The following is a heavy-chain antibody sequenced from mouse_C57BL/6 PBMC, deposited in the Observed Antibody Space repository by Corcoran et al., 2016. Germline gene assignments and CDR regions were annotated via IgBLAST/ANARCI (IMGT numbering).Heavy chain of an antibody. V-gene: IGHV1-15*01. J-gene: IGHJ4*01. CDR1: GYTFTDYE. CDR2: IDPETGGT. CDR3: TLYGFYYAMDY. D-gene: IGHD1-1*01. Sequence: QVQLQQSGAELVRPGASVTLSCKASGYTFTDYEMHWVKQTPVHGLEWIGAIDPETGGTAYNQKFKGKAILTADKSSSTGYMELRSLTSEDSAVYYCTLYGFYYAMDYWGQGTSVTVSS.